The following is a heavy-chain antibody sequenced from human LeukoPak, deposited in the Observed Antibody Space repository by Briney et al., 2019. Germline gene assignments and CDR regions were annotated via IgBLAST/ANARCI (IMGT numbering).Heavy chain of an antibody. CDR2: INHSGST. CDR1: GGSISSYY. Sequence: SSETLSLTCTVSGGSISSYYWSWIRQPPGKGLEWVGEINHSGSTNYNPSLKSRVTISVDTSKNQFSLKLSSVTAADTAVYYCARGVWTAGTQLFDYWGQGTLVTVSS. D-gene: IGHD6-19*01. J-gene: IGHJ4*02. CDR3: ARGVWTAGTQLFDY. V-gene: IGHV4-34*01.